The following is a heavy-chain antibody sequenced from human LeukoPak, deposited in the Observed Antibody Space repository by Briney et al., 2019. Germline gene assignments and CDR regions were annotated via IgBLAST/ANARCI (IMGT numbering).Heavy chain of an antibody. V-gene: IGHV4-4*07. CDR1: RGSTSTYY. J-gene: IGHJ4*02. CDR3: VVLYY. D-gene: IGHD3-16*01. CDR2: IYPSGNT. Sequence: SETLSLTCTVSRGSTSTYYWSWIRQPAGKGLEWIGRIYPSGNTNFNPSLMSRVTISVDTSKNQFSLKLSSVTAADTAVYYCVVLYYWGQGTLVTVSS.